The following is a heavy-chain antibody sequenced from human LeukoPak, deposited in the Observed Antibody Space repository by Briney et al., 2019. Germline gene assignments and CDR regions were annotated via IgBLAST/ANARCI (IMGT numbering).Heavy chain of an antibody. CDR3: ARGPRIAYYGVDV. D-gene: IGHD6-13*01. CDR1: DFTFSSYW. CDR2: INGDGGST. Sequence: GGSLRLSCAASDFTFSSYWMHWVRQAPGKGLVWVSRINGDGGSTTYADSVKGRFTISRDNAKNTLCLQMNSLRAEDTAMYYCARGPRIAYYGVDVWGKGTTVTVSS. V-gene: IGHV3-74*03. J-gene: IGHJ6*04.